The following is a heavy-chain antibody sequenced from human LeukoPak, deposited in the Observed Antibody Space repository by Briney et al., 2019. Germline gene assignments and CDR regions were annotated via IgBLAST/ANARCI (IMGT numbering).Heavy chain of an antibody. CDR1: GGTFSSYA. CDR2: IIPIFGTA. Sequence: SVTVSCKASGGTFSSYAISWVRQAPGQGLEWMGGIIPIFGTANYAQKFQGRVTITADESTSTAYMELSSLRSEDTAVYYCARASVGGAAAGTSDYWGQGTLVTVSS. CDR3: ARASVGGAAAGTSDY. J-gene: IGHJ4*02. D-gene: IGHD6-13*01. V-gene: IGHV1-69*01.